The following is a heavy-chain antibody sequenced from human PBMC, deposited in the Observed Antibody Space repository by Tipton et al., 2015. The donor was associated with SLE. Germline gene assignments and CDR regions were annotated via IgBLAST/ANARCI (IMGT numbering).Heavy chain of an antibody. CDR3: ARDNGWELRVYYYYGMDV. CDR2: VKNKIDGGTA. J-gene: IGHJ6*02. CDR1: GFTFTDAW. V-gene: IGHV3-15*07. Sequence: SLRLSCAASGFTFTDAWMNWVRQAPGKGLEWVGRVKNKIDGGTADYVASVKGRFTISRDDSRNTVYLQMNSLRAEDTAVYYCARDNGWELRVYYYYGMDVWGQGTTVTVSS. D-gene: IGHD1-26*01.